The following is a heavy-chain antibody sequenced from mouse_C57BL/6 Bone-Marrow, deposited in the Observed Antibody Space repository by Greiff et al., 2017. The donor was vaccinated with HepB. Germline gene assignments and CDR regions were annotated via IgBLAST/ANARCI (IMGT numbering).Heavy chain of an antibody. CDR1: GYTFTSYW. Sequence: QVQLQQSGAELVKPGASVKLSCKASGYTFTSYWMQWVKQRPGQGLEWIGEIDPSDSYTNYNQKFKGKATLTVDTSSSTTYMQLSSLTSEDSAFYYCARGGYWFAYWGQGTLVTVSA. D-gene: IGHD3-2*02. V-gene: IGHV1-50*01. J-gene: IGHJ3*01. CDR3: ARGGYWFAY. CDR2: IDPSDSYT.